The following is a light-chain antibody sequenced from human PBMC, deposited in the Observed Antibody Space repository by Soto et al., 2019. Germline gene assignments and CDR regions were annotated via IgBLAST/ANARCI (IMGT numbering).Light chain of an antibody. CDR1: QCVYSSNNKNY. J-gene: IGKJ4*01. Sequence: DIVMTQSPDSLAVSLGERATINCKSSQCVYSSNNKNYLTWYQQKPGQPPKLLIYWASTRESGVPARFSGSGSGTDFTLTISSLQAEDVAVYYCQQYYSTPLTFGGGTKVEIK. CDR3: QQYYSTPLT. CDR2: WAS. V-gene: IGKV4-1*01.